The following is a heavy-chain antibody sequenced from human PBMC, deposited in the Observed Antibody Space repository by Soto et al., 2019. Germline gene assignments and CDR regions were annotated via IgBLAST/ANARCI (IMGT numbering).Heavy chain of an antibody. J-gene: IGHJ3*02. V-gene: IGHV1-69*01. D-gene: IGHD2-8*01. CDR1: GGTFSSYA. Sequence: QVQLVQSGAEVKKPGSSVKVSCKASGGTFSSYAISWVRQAPGQGLEWMGGIIPIFGTANYAQKFQGRVTITADESTSTAYMELSRLRSEDTVVYYCAEEGANCTDGVCYTIVSAFDIWGQGTMVTVSS. CDR2: IIPIFGTA. CDR3: AEEGANCTDGVCYTIVSAFDI.